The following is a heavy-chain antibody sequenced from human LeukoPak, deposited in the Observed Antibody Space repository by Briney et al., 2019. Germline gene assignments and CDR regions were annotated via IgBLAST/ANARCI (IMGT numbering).Heavy chain of an antibody. Sequence: GGSLRLSCAASGFTFSSYWMHWVRQAPGKGLVWVSRINIDGSSTSYADSVRGRFTISRDNAKNKLYLQMNSLRAEDTAVYYCAREITLGFVPWGQGTLVTVSS. V-gene: IGHV3-74*01. CDR2: INIDGSST. CDR3: AREITLGFVP. CDR1: GFTFSSYW. D-gene: IGHD3-10*01. J-gene: IGHJ5*02.